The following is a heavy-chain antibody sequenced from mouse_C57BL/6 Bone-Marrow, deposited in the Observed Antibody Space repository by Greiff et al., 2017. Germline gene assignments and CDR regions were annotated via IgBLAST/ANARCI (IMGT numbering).Heavy chain of an antibody. CDR3: AINWDVEGGFYY. CDR2: IYPGSGST. D-gene: IGHD4-1*01. CDR1: GYTFTSYW. V-gene: IGHV1-55*01. J-gene: IGHJ2*01. Sequence: VQLQQPGAELVKPGASVKMSCKASGYTFTSYWITWVKQRPGQGLEWIGDIYPGSGSTNYNEKFKSKATLTVDTSSSTAYMQLSSLTSEDSAVYYCAINWDVEGGFYYWGQGTTLTVSS.